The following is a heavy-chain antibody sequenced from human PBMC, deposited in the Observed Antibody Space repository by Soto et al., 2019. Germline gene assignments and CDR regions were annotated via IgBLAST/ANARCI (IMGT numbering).Heavy chain of an antibody. Sequence: SETLSVTCTVSGGSISSYYWSWSRQPPGKGLEWIGYIYYSGSTNYNPSLKSRVTISVDTSKNQFSLKLSSVTAADTAVYYCARGLYCSGGSCYRGDTDGFDYWGQGTMVTVSS. D-gene: IGHD2-15*01. CDR1: GGSISSYY. V-gene: IGHV4-59*12. CDR3: ARGLYCSGGSCYRGDTDGFDY. J-gene: IGHJ4*02. CDR2: IYYSGST.